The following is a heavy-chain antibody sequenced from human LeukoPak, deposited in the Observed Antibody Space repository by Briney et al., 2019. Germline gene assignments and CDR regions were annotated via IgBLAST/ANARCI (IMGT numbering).Heavy chain of an antibody. J-gene: IGHJ6*03. D-gene: IGHD3-10*01. CDR1: GLSYSDSY. CDR2: ISSSSSYI. Sequence: PGGSLRLSCAASGLSYSDSYMTWIRQAPGKGLEWVSSISSSSSYIYYADSVKGRFTISRDNAKNSLYLQMNSLRAEDTAVYYCARALYYYGSGSYYKYYYYMDVWGKGTTVTVSS. CDR3: ARALYYYGSGSYYKYYYYMDV. V-gene: IGHV3-11*06.